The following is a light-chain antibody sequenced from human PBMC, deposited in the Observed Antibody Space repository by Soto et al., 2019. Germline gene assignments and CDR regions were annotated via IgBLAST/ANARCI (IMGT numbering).Light chain of an antibody. CDR1: QSVSSN. V-gene: IGKV3D-15*01. CDR2: GAS. CDR3: QQYNNWPYT. Sequence: EIVMTQSPATLSVSPGERATLSCRASQSVSSNLAWYQQKPGQAPRLLIYGASTRATGIPARLSGSGSGAEFTLTIRSLQSEDFAVYYCQQYNNWPYTFGQGTKLEIK. J-gene: IGKJ2*01.